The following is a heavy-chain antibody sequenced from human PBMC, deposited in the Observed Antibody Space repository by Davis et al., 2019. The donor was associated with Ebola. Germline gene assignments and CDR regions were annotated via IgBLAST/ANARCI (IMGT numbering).Heavy chain of an antibody. CDR1: SGSFSGYF. CDR2: IDWSGDT. CDR3: ARSSVDLSARFDY. J-gene: IGHJ4*02. Sequence: PSETLSLTCGVKSGSFSGYFWNWIRQPPGKGLEWIGEIDWSGDTTYNPSLKSRVTISLDTSKNQFYLKMRSVTAADTSIYFCARSSVDLSARFDYWGQGNLVTVSS. V-gene: IGHV4-34*01. D-gene: IGHD2-8*01.